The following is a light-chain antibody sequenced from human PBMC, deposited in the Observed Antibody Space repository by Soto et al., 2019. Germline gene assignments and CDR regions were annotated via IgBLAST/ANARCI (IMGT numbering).Light chain of an antibody. CDR3: SSYSTSGTLVV. CDR2: DVS. CDR1: SSGIGGSNS. V-gene: IGLV2-14*01. Sequence: QSVLTQPASVSGSPGQTIIMSCTGTSSGIGGSNSVSWYQQHPDKAPKLILFDVSHRPSKIPDRFSGSKSGNTASLTISGLQADDEADYYCSSYSTSGTLVVFGGGTKLTVL. J-gene: IGLJ3*02.